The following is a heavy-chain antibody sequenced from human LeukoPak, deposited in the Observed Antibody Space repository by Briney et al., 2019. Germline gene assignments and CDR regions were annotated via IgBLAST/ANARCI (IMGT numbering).Heavy chain of an antibody. Sequence: PSETLSLTCTVSGGSISSSSYYWGWIRQPPGKGLEWIGSIYYSGSTYNNPSLKSRVTISVDTSKNHFSLKLSSVTAADTAVYYCASRPTFYYGSGSYPRRFYDYWGQGTLVTVSS. D-gene: IGHD3-10*01. J-gene: IGHJ4*02. CDR3: ASRPTFYYGSGSYPRRFYDY. CDR1: GGSISSSSYY. V-gene: IGHV4-39*02. CDR2: IYYSGST.